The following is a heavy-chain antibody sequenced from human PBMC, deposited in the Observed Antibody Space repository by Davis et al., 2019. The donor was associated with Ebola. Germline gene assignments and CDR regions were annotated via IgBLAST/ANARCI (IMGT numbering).Heavy chain of an antibody. D-gene: IGHD5-24*01. V-gene: IGHV3-73*01. J-gene: IGHJ6*02. CDR2: IRSKANSYAT. Sequence: PGGSLRLSCAASGFTFSGSAMHWVRQASGKGLEWVGRIRSKANSYATAYAASVKGRFTISRDDSKNTAYLQMNSLKTEDTAVYYCTRQDDYKDYYYYYGMDVWGQGTTVTVSS. CDR3: TRQDDYKDYYYYYGMDV. CDR1: GFTFSGSA.